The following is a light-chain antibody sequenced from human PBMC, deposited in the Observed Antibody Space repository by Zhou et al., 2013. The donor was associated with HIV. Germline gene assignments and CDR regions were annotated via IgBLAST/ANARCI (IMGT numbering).Light chain of an antibody. CDR3: QQYGSSPFT. J-gene: IGKJ2*01. Sequence: EVVLTQPPATLSLSPGERATLSCRASQSVSSNLAWYQQKPGQAPRLLIYGASSRATGIPDRFSGSGSGTDFTLTISRLEPEDFAVYFCQQYGSSPFTFGQGTKLEIK. CDR2: GAS. V-gene: IGKV3-20*01. CDR1: QSVSSN.